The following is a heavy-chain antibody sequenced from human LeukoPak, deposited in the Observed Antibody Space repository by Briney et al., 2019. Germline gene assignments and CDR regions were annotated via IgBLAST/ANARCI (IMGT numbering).Heavy chain of an antibody. J-gene: IGHJ3*02. CDR3: ARLGVTQDAFDI. V-gene: IGHV4-30-4*07. CDR1: GGSISSGGYS. D-gene: IGHD3-10*01. Sequence: SETLSLTCAASGGSISSGGYSWSWIRQPPGKGLEWIGYISSTGSTYYNPSLKSRLSISLDTSKNQFSLNLSSVTAADTAEFYCARLGVTQDAFDIWGQGTMVTVSS. CDR2: ISSTGST.